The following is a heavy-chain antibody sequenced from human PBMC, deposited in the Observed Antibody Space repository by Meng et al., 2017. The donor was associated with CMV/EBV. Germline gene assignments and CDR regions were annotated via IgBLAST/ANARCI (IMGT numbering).Heavy chain of an antibody. J-gene: IGHJ6*02. V-gene: IGHV3-21*01. Sequence: GGSLKISCAASGFTFSSYSMNWVRQAPGKGLEWVSSISSSSSYKYYAGSVKGRFTISRDNAKNSLYLQMNSLRAEDTAVYYCARLPGTGSGDKDVWGQGTPVTVSS. CDR1: GFTFSSYS. D-gene: IGHD3-10*01. CDR3: ARLPGTGSGDKDV. CDR2: ISSSSSYK.